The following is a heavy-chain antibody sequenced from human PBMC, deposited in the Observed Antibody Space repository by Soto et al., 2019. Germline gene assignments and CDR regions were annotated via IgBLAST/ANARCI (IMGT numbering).Heavy chain of an antibody. D-gene: IGHD3-3*01. Sequence: PGESLKISCKGSGYSFTSYWISWVRQMPGKGLEWMGRIDPSDSYTNYSPSFQGHVTISADKSISTAYLQWSSLKASDTAMYYCATSRITIFGVVMEEDVWGQGTTVTVSS. V-gene: IGHV5-10-1*01. CDR1: GYSFTSYW. CDR3: ATSRITIFGVVMEEDV. J-gene: IGHJ6*02. CDR2: IDPSDSYT.